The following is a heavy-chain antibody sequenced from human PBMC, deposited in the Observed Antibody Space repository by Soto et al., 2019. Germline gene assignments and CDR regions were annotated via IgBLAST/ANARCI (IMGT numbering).Heavy chain of an antibody. CDR1: GGSFSGYY. D-gene: IGHD3-10*01. CDR2: INHSGST. J-gene: IGHJ6*02. CDR3: ARKKYYYGSGRVFYYYYYGMDV. V-gene: IGHV4-34*01. Sequence: SETLSLTCAVYGGSFSGYYWSWIRQPPGKGLEWIGEINHSGSTNYNPSLKSRVTISVDTSKNQFSLKLSSVTAADTAVYYCARKKYYYGSGRVFYYYYYGMDVWGQGTTVTVS.